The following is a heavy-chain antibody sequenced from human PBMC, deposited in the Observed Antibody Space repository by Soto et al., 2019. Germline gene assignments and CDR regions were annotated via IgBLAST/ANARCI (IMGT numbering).Heavy chain of an antibody. CDR3: ASPLGTTVTTYFGVNKGVDY. Sequence: GESLKISCAASGFTFSSYAMHWVRQAPGKGLEWVAVISYDGSNKYYADSVKGRFTISRDNSKNTLYLQMNSLRAEDTAVYYCASPLGTTVTTYFGVNKGVDYWGQGTLVTVSS. CDR2: ISYDGSNK. CDR1: GFTFSSYA. J-gene: IGHJ4*02. D-gene: IGHD4-17*01. V-gene: IGHV3-30-3*01.